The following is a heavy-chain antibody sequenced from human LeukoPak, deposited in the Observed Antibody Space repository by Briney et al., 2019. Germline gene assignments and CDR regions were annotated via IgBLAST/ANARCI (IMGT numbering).Heavy chain of an antibody. D-gene: IGHD1-26*01. J-gene: IGHJ4*02. Sequence: PSETLSLTCTVSGSSISSYYWSWIRQPPGKGLEWIGYIYYSGSTNYNPSLKSRVTISVDTSKNQFSLNLSSVTAADTAVYYCARAVVGAHFDYWGQGTLVTVSS. V-gene: IGHV4-59*01. CDR2: IYYSGST. CDR1: GSSISSYY. CDR3: ARAVVGAHFDY.